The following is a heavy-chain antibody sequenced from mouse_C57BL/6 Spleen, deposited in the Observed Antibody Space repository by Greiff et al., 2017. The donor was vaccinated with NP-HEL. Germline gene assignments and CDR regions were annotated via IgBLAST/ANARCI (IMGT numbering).Heavy chain of an antibody. CDR3: TREGGWSFDD. CDR2: INPGSGGT. D-gene: IGHD2-3*01. V-gene: IGHV1-54*01. Sequence: QVQLQQSGAELVRPGTSVKVSCKASGYAFTNYLIEWVKQRPGQGLEWIGVINPGSGGTNYNEKFKGKATLTADKSSSTAYMQLSSLTSEDSAVYFCTREGGWSFDDWGQGTTLTVAS. J-gene: IGHJ2*01. CDR1: GYAFTNYL.